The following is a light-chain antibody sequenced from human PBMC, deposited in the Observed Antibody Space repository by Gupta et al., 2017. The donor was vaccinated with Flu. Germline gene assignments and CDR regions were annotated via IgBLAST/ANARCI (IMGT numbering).Light chain of an antibody. CDR2: KNN. CDR1: ISNIGNNP. J-gene: IGLJ2*01. CDR3: ATWDDNVSGPI. V-gene: IGLV1-47*01. Sequence: QSVLTQPHSASGTPGQRVTLSCSGSISNIGNNPVYWYQQLPGSAPILLVYKNNQRPSGVPDRFSASKSDTSGSLAISGLRSEDEGDYYCATWDDNVSGPIFGGGTMLTVL.